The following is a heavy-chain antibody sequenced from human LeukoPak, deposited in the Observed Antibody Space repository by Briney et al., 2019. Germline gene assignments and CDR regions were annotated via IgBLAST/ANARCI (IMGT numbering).Heavy chain of an antibody. J-gene: IGHJ3*02. Sequence: PGGSLRLSCAALGFTVSRTYMRWVGQAPGKGLGWVSVIYESGDIYYSDSVGGRFAISRDNSKNTVYLQMNSLRGEDTAVYYCARDPSGTGTGFDIWGQGTMVTVSS. V-gene: IGHV3-66*01. D-gene: IGHD3/OR15-3a*01. CDR2: IYESGDI. CDR1: GFTVSRTY. CDR3: ARDPSGTGTGFDI.